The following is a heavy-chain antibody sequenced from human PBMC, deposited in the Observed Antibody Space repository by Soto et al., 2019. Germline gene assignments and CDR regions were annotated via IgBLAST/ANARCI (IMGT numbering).Heavy chain of an antibody. CDR3: ARAVDYYDSSGYYTHEYFQH. Sequence: QVQLVQSGAEVKKPGASVKVSCKASGYTFTSYGISWVRQAPGQGLEWMGWISAYNGNTNYAQKIQGRVTMTTDTSTSTAYIELSSLRSDDTAVYYCARAVDYYDSSGYYTHEYFQHWGQGTLVTVSS. D-gene: IGHD3-22*01. CDR2: ISAYNGNT. V-gene: IGHV1-18*01. CDR1: GYTFTSYG. J-gene: IGHJ1*01.